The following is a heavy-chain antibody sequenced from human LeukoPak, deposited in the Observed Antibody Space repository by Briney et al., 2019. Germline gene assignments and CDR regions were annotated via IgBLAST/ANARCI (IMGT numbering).Heavy chain of an antibody. Sequence: SETLSLTCTVSGGSISSYYWSWIRQPPGKGLEWIGYIYYSGSTNYNPSLKSRVTISVDTSKNQFSLKLSSVTAADTAVYYCATATDDYSPKDPNDHSNYGQRDYYYYYMDVWGKGTTVTVSS. CDR3: ATATDDYSPKDPNDHSNYGQRDYYYYYMDV. J-gene: IGHJ6*03. CDR2: IYYSGST. V-gene: IGHV4-59*01. D-gene: IGHD4-11*01. CDR1: GGSISSYY.